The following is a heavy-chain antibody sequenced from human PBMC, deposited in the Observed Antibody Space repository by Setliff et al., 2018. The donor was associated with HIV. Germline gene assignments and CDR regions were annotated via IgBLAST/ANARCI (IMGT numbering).Heavy chain of an antibody. CDR2: ISGFNAKT. D-gene: IGHD1-20*01. CDR3: ARANSLLQYNEGWSPENPFNI. V-gene: IGHV1-18*01. J-gene: IGHJ4*03. CDR1: GYNFNTYG. Sequence: ASVKVSCKASGYNFNTYGVSWVRQAPGQGPEWMGWISGFNAKTLYAPKFQDRVTLTTDTSTTTAHMELRSLRIGDTAIYYCARANSLLQYNEGWSPENPFNIWGQGTLVTVSS.